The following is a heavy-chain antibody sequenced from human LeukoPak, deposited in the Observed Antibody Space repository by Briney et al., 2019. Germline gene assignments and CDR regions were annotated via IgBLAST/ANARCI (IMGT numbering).Heavy chain of an antibody. J-gene: IGHJ3*02. Sequence: GGSLRLSCAASGFTFSSYSMNWVRQAPGKGLEGVSSTSSSSSYIYYADSVKGRFTISRDNAKNSLYLQMNSLRAEDTAVYYCAVGGIAAAANDAFDIWGQGTMVTVSS. CDR3: AVGGIAAAANDAFDI. CDR2: TSSSSSYI. CDR1: GFTFSSYS. D-gene: IGHD6-13*01. V-gene: IGHV3-21*01.